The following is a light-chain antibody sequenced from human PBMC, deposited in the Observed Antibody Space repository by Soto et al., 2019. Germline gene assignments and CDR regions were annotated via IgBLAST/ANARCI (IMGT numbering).Light chain of an antibody. CDR2: ENN. Sequence: QSVLTQPPSVSAAPGQKVTISCSGSSSNIGNNYLSWYQQLPGTAPKLLIYENNKRPSGIPDRFSGSKSGTSATLGITGLQTGDEADYCGTWDSSLSAGVFGEGTKLTV. CDR1: SSNIGNNY. CDR3: GTWDSSLSAGV. J-gene: IGLJ3*02. V-gene: IGLV1-51*02.